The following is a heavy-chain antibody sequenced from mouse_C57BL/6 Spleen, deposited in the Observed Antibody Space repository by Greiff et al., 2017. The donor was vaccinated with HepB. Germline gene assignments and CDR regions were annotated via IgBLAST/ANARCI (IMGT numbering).Heavy chain of an antibody. Sequence: EVQVVESGGGLVKPGGSLKLSCAASGFTFSSYAMSWVRQTPEKRLEWVATISDGGSYTYYPDNVKGRCTISRDNAKNNLYLQMSHLTSEDTAMYYSARGGDSYYHYAMDYWGQGTSVTVSA. CDR2: ISDGGSYT. J-gene: IGHJ4*01. CDR3: ARGGDSYYHYAMDY. D-gene: IGHD2-3*01. CDR1: GFTFSSYA. V-gene: IGHV5-4*01.